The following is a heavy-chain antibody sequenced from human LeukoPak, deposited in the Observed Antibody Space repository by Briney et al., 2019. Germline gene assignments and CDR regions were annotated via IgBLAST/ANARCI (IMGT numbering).Heavy chain of an antibody. CDR2: IYYSGST. Sequence: SETLSLTCTVSGGSISSYYWSWIRQPPGKGLEWIGYIYYSGSTNYNPSLKSRGTISIDTSKNQFSLKLSSVTAADTAVYYCARDFRDGDSVFYYYYMDVWGKGTTVTVSS. CDR3: ARDFRDGDSVFYYYYMDV. D-gene: IGHD4-17*01. J-gene: IGHJ6*03. V-gene: IGHV4-59*01. CDR1: GGSISSYY.